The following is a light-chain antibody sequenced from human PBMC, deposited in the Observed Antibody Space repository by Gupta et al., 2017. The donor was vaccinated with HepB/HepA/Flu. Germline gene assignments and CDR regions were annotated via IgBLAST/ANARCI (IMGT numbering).Light chain of an antibody. Sequence: QSALSQPALVSGSPGESSTIACTGTNSDVGAYNYVSWYQQHPGKVPKLMIYDVTYRPSGVSGRFSGSKSGNTASLTISGLQAEDEGDYFCKSYTGSNIWVFGGGTKLTVL. CDR1: NSDVGAYNY. J-gene: IGLJ3*02. CDR2: DVT. CDR3: KSYTGSNIWV. V-gene: IGLV2-14*01.